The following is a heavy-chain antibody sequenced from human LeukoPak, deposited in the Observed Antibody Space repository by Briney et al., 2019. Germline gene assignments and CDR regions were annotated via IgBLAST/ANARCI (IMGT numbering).Heavy chain of an antibody. V-gene: IGHV3-66*01. CDR3: ARVDYGDYGFDY. CDR2: IYSGGST. J-gene: IGHJ4*02. D-gene: IGHD4-17*01. Sequence: PGGSLRLSCAASRFTFNNYAMSWVRQAPGKGLEWVSVIYSGGSTYYADSVKGRFTISRDNSKNTLYLQMNSLRAEDTAVYYCARVDYGDYGFDYWGQGTLVTVSS. CDR1: RFTFNNYA.